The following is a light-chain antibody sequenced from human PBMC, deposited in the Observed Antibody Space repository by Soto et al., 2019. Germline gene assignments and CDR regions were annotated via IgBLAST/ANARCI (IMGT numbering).Light chain of an antibody. J-gene: IGLJ1*01. V-gene: IGLV1-40*01. CDR2: GNT. CDR3: QSYDNTLKGCV. Sequence: QSVLTQPPSVSGAPGQRVIISCTGGSSNIGADYEVHWYQQLPGTAPKLLIYGNTNRPSGVPDRFSGSKSGSSASLAITRLQDEDEAEYYCQSYDNTLKGCVFGTGTKVTVL. CDR1: SSNIGADYE.